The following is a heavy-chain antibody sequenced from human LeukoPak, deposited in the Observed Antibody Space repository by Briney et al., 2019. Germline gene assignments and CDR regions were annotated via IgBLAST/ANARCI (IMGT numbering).Heavy chain of an antibody. D-gene: IGHD3/OR15-3a*01. Sequence: GGSLRLSCAASGFTFSSYAMSWVRQAPGKGLEWVAVISYDGSNKYYADSVKGRFTISRDNSKNTLYLQMNSLRAEDTAMYYCARGSGYKYDFTGRERTKSRLDYWGQGTLVAVSS. CDR3: ARGSGYKYDFTGRERTKSRLDY. CDR1: GFTFSSYA. CDR2: ISYDGSNK. V-gene: IGHV3-30*04. J-gene: IGHJ4*02.